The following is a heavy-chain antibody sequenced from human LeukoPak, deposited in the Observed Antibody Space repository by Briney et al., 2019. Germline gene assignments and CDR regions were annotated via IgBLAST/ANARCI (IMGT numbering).Heavy chain of an antibody. CDR3: ARVLDYYGSGTRDFGY. V-gene: IGHV4-39*07. Sequence: PSETLSLTCAVSGGSISSSSYYWGWIRQPPGKGLEWIGSMYHSGSTNYNPSPKSRVTMSADTSKNQFSLKLSSVTAADTAVYYCARVLDYYGSGTRDFGYWGQGTLVTVSS. CDR1: GGSISSSSYY. J-gene: IGHJ4*02. CDR2: MYHSGST. D-gene: IGHD3-10*01.